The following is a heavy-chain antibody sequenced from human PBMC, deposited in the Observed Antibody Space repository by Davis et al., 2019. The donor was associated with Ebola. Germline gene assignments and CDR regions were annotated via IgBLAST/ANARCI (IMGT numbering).Heavy chain of an antibody. J-gene: IGHJ6*02. V-gene: IGHV4-59*12. CDR2: IYYSGST. CDR1: GGSISSYY. CDR3: ARVTVTPPEYYYGMDV. D-gene: IGHD4-17*01. Sequence: PSETLSLTCTVSGGSISSYYWSWLRQPPGKGLEWIGYIYYSGSTNYNPSLKSRVTMSVDTSKNQFSLKLSSVTAADTAVYYCARVTVTPPEYYYGMDVWGQGTTVTVSS.